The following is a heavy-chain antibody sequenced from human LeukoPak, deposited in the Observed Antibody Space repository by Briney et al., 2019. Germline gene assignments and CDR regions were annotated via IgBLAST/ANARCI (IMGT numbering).Heavy chain of an antibody. CDR3: AKGAGGFSYYNWFDP. D-gene: IGHD5-18*01. J-gene: IGHJ5*02. Sequence: SETLSLTCTVSGGSISSYYWSWIRQPAGKGLEWIGRIYTSGSTNYNPSLKSRVTISVDTSKNQFSLKLSSVTAADTAIYYCAKGAGGFSYYNWFDPWAREPWSPSP. CDR2: IYTSGST. CDR1: GGSISSYY. V-gene: IGHV4-4*07.